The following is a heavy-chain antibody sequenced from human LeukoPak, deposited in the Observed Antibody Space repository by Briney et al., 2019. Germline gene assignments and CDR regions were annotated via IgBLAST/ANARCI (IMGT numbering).Heavy chain of an antibody. CDR2: IYHSGST. V-gene: IGHV4-59*12. Sequence: SETLSLTCTVSGGSISSYYWSWIRQPPGKGLEWIGYIYHSGSTYYNPSLKSRVTISVDRSKNQFPLKLSSVTAADTAVYYCAREGSYYGLDYWGQGTLVTVSS. J-gene: IGHJ4*02. CDR1: GGSISSYY. D-gene: IGHD1-26*01. CDR3: AREGSYYGLDY.